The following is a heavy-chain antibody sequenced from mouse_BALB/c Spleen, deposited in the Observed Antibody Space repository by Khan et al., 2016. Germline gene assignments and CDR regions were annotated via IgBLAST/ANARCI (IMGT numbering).Heavy chain of an antibody. Sequence: QIQLVQSGPELKKPGETVKISCKASGYTFTNYGMNWVKQAPGKGLKWMGWINTYTGEPTYAEVFKGRFAFSLETSASTAYLQINNLKNEDTATYVCARPDYGSSRGFAYWGQGTLVTVSA. CDR3: ARPDYGSSRGFAY. D-gene: IGHD1-1*01. J-gene: IGHJ3*01. V-gene: IGHV9-3-1*01. CDR1: GYTFTNYG. CDR2: INTYTGEP.